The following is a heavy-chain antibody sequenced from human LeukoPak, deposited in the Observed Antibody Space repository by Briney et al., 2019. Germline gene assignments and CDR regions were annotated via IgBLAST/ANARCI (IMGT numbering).Heavy chain of an antibody. CDR2: IYSGGST. CDR1: GFTVSSNY. J-gene: IGHJ4*02. Sequence: GGSLRLSCAASGFTVSSNYMSWVRQAPGKGLEWVSVIYSGGSTYYADSVKGRFTISRDNSKNTLYLQMNSLRAEDTAVYYCARSRGGELGIPYDYFDYWGQGTLVTVSS. D-gene: IGHD7-27*01. V-gene: IGHV3-53*01. CDR3: ARSRGGELGIPYDYFDY.